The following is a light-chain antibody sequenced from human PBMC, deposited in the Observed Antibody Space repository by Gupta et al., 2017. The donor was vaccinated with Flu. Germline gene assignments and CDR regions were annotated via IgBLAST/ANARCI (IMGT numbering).Light chain of an antibody. V-gene: IGKV1-5*03. CDR3: QQYSSYPIT. Sequence: GGRVTITCRASQSISSWLAWYQLKSGKAPNLLIYMSSSLHSGVPSRFSGSGSGTEFTLTISSLQPEDFATYSCQQYSSYPITFGQGTRLE. J-gene: IGKJ5*01. CDR1: QSISSW. CDR2: MSS.